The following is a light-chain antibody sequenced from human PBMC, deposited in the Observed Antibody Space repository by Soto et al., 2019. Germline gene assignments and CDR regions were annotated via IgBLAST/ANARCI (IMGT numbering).Light chain of an antibody. CDR1: QSVSSDF. CDR3: QQYGSSGT. J-gene: IGKJ1*01. V-gene: IGKV3-20*01. CDR2: GAS. Sequence: EIVMTQSPATLSVSPGQRATLSCRASQSVSSDFLAWYQRKPGQAPRLLIYGASNRATGIPDRFSGSGCGTDFTLTISRLEPEDFAVYYCQQYGSSGTFGQGTKVDIK.